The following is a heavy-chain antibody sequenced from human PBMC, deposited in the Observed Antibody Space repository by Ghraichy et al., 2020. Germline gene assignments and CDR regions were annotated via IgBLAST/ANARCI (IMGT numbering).Heavy chain of an antibody. Sequence: SETLSLTCAVYGGSFSGYYWSWIRQPPGKGLEWIGEINHSGSTNYNPSLKSRVTISVDTSKNQFSLKLSSVTAADTAVYYCAGRKGDSSSSSAFDYWGQGTLVTVSS. CDR2: INHSGST. CDR1: GGSFSGYY. D-gene: IGHD6-6*01. J-gene: IGHJ4*02. V-gene: IGHV4-34*01. CDR3: AGRKGDSSSSSAFDY.